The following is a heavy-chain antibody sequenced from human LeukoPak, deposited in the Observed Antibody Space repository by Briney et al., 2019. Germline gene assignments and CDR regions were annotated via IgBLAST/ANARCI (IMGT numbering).Heavy chain of an antibody. V-gene: IGHV4-34*01. CDR1: GGSFSGYY. CDR3: ARGQEEWELLQRAVHFDY. D-gene: IGHD1-7*01. J-gene: IGHJ4*02. CDR2: INDSGST. Sequence: SETLSLTCAVYGGSFSGYYWSWIRQSPGKGLEWIGEINDSGSTNYNPSLKSRVTMSVDTSKNQFSLKLTSVTAADTAVYYCARGQEEWELLQRAVHFDYWGQGTLVTVSS.